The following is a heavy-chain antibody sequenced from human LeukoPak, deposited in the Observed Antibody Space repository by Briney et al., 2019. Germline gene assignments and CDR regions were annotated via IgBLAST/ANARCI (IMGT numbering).Heavy chain of an antibody. CDR1: GYSFTSHW. Sequence: GESLKISCKGSGYSFTSHWIGWVRQMPGKGLEWMGIIYPGDSDTRYSPSFQGQVTISADKSISTAYLQWSSLKASDTAMYYCARRRYYDSSGYRDAFDIWGQGTMVTVSS. CDR3: ARRRYYDSSGYRDAFDI. CDR2: IYPGDSDT. J-gene: IGHJ3*02. D-gene: IGHD3-22*01. V-gene: IGHV5-51*01.